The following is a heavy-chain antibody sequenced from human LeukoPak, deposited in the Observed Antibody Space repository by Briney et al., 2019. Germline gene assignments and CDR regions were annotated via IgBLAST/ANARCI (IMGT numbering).Heavy chain of an antibody. CDR2: ISYDGGNK. D-gene: IGHD4-17*01. Sequence: QAGGSLRLSCAAYGFNFNHNGMNWVRQAPGKGLEGVAFISYDGGNKYYAESVKGRFTIFRDNSKNTLYLQMNNLRAEDTAVYFCAKDWGGDYGDYAGDFWGQGTLVTVSS. J-gene: IGHJ4*02. CDR1: GFNFNHNG. V-gene: IGHV3-30*18. CDR3: AKDWGGDYGDYAGDF.